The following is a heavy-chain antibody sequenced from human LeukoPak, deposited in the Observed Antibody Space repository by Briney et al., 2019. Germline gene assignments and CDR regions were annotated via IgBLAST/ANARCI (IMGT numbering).Heavy chain of an antibody. Sequence: GGSLRLSCAASGFTFSSYGMHWVRQAPGKGLEWVAFIRYVGSNTYYADSVKGRFTISRDNSKKPLYLQMKSRRAEDTAVYYCAKRGTVHVVDTAMAGGLSFDYWGQGTLVTVSS. V-gene: IGHV3-30*02. CDR1: GFTFSSYG. J-gene: IGHJ4*02. D-gene: IGHD5-18*01. CDR2: IRYVGSNT. CDR3: AKRGTVHVVDTAMAGGLSFDY.